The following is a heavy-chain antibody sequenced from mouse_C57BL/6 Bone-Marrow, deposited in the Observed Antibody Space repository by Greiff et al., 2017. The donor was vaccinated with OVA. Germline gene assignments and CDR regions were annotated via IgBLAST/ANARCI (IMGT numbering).Heavy chain of an antibody. Sequence: VQLQESGAELARPGASVKLSCKASGYTFTSYGISWVKQRTGQGLEWIGDIYPRSGNTYYNEKFKGKATLTADKSSSTAYMELRSLTSEDSAVYFCGYLGYWGQGTTLTVSA. D-gene: IGHD5-1*01. CDR3: GYLGY. V-gene: IGHV1-81*01. J-gene: IGHJ2*01. CDR1: GYTFTSYG. CDR2: IYPRSGNT.